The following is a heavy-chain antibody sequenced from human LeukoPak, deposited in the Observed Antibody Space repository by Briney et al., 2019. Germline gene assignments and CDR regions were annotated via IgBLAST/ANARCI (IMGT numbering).Heavy chain of an antibody. CDR2: INHSGST. Sequence: SETLSLTCAVYGGSFSGYYWSWIRQPPGKGLEWIGEINHSGSTNYNPSLKSRVTISVDTSKNQFSLKLSSVTAAGTAVYYCASRYYYGSGSFGCWGQGTLVTVSS. D-gene: IGHD3-10*01. CDR3: ASRYYYGSGSFGC. CDR1: GGSFSGYY. J-gene: IGHJ4*02. V-gene: IGHV4-34*01.